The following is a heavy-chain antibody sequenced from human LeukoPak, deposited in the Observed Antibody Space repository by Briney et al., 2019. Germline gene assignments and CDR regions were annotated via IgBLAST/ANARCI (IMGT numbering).Heavy chain of an antibody. Sequence: SETLSLTCTVSGGSISSYYWSWIRQPPGKGLEWIGYIYYSGSTNYNPSLKSRVTISVDTSKNQFSLKLSSVTAADTAVYYCAREAYYYDSSGYYRGAFGIWGQGTMVTVSS. V-gene: IGHV4-59*01. CDR2: IYYSGST. CDR3: AREAYYYDSSGYYRGAFGI. D-gene: IGHD3-22*01. J-gene: IGHJ3*02. CDR1: GGSISSYY.